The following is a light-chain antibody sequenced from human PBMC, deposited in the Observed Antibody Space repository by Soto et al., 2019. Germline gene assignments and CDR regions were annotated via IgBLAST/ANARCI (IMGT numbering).Light chain of an antibody. CDR1: SSNIGAGHV. Sequence: QSVLTQPPSVSGAPGQRVTISCTGSSSNIGAGHVVHWYQQFPGRAPNLLIYGSTNRPSGVPDRFSGSKSGTSASLAITGLQDEDEADYYCQSSDTGLSASVFGGGTKLTVL. CDR2: GST. V-gene: IGLV1-40*01. J-gene: IGLJ2*01. CDR3: QSSDTGLSASV.